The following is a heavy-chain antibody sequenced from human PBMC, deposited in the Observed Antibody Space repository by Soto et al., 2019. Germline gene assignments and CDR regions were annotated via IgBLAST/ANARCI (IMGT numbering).Heavy chain of an antibody. V-gene: IGHV3-30-3*01. Sequence: QVQLAESGGGVVQSGRSLRLSCAASGFTFSNYIMHWVRQAPGKGLEWVAVILDDGNNKYYADSVKGRFTISRDNSKNTLYLQVNSLRTEDTAVYYCARDDEGGSYCDLGYWGQGTLVTVSS. J-gene: IGHJ4*02. D-gene: IGHD3-10*01. CDR2: ILDDGNNK. CDR3: ARDDEGGSYCDLGY. CDR1: GFTFSNYI.